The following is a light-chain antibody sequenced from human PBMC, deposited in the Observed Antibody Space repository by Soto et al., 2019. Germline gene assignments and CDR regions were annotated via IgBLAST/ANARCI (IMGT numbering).Light chain of an antibody. CDR2: GTN. V-gene: IGLV8-61*01. J-gene: IGLJ2*01. Sequence: QAVVTQEPSFSVSPGGTVTLTCGLSSGSVSTSYYPNWYQQTPGQAPRTLIYGTNTRSSGVPDRFSGSILGNKAALTITGAQADDESDYYCVLYMGSGISVFGGGTKVTVL. CDR3: VLYMGSGISV. CDR1: SGSVSTSYY.